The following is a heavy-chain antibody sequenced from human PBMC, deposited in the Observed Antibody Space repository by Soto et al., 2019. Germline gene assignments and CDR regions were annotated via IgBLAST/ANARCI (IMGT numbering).Heavy chain of an antibody. CDR1: GGTFSSYA. CDR2: IIPILGTA. J-gene: IGHJ4*02. D-gene: IGHD3-22*01. V-gene: IGHV1-69*06. CDR3: ARFPAVGGDREGSMLVAQTPFDH. Sequence: QVQLVQSGAEVKKPGSSVKVSCKASGGTFSSYAISWVRQAPGHGLEWMGGIIPILGTANYAQKFQGRVTITADKSTSTAYMELSSLGSEDTAVYYCARFPAVGGDREGSMLVAQTPFDHCGRGTLVSVSS.